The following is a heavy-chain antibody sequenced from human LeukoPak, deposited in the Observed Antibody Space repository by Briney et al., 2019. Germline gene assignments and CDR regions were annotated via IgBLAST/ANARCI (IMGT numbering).Heavy chain of an antibody. J-gene: IGHJ4*02. CDR3: ARDEYHGGPDC. V-gene: IGHV3-30*03. D-gene: IGHD4-23*01. Sequence: PGGSLRLSCAASGFTFNNYGMHWVRQAPGKGLEWVAIISHDGSNTYYADSVKGRFTISRDNSKNTLYLQMNSLRAEDTAVYYCARDEYHGGPDCWGQGTLVTVSS. CDR2: ISHDGSNT. CDR1: GFTFNNYG.